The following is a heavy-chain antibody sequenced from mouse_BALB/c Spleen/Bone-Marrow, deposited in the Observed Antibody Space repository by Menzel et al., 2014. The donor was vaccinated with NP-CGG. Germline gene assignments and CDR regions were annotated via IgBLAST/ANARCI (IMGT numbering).Heavy chain of an antibody. CDR1: GFTFTDYY. V-gene: IGHV7-3*02. J-gene: IGHJ1*01. CDR3: ARDENVGIYWYFDV. CDR2: IRNKAKGYTT. Sequence: EVKLVESGEGSVQPGGSLRLSWATSGFTFTDYYMSWVRQPPGKALEWLGFIRNKAKGYTTEYSASVKGRFTISRDNSQRILYLQMNTLRPEDSATYYCARDENVGIYWYFDVWGAGTTVIVSS.